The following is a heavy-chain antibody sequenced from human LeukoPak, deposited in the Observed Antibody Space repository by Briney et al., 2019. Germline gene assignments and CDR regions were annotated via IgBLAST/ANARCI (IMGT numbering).Heavy chain of an antibody. Sequence: TASETLSLTCTGSGVSISSYHWSWIRQPPGKGLEWNGYIYYSGSTNYNPSLKSRVTISVDTSKNQFSLKLSSVTAADTAVYYCSRGALSYGMDVWGQGTTVTVSS. J-gene: IGHJ6*02. CDR1: GVSISSYH. V-gene: IGHV4-59*01. CDR3: SRGALSYGMDV. CDR2: IYYSGST. D-gene: IGHD3-10*01.